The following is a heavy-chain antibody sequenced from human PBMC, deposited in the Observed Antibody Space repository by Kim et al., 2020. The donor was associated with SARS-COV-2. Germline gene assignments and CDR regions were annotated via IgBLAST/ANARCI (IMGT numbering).Heavy chain of an antibody. J-gene: IGHJ4*02. Sequence: GGSLRLSCAASGFTFSSYGMHWVRQAPGKGLEWVAVIWYDGSNKYYADSVKGRFTISRDNSKNTLYLQMNSLRAEDTAVYYCARDLIGGYGDYTPFDYWGQGTLVTVSS. D-gene: IGHD4-17*01. V-gene: IGHV3-33*01. CDR3: ARDLIGGYGDYTPFDY. CDR2: IWYDGSNK. CDR1: GFTFSSYG.